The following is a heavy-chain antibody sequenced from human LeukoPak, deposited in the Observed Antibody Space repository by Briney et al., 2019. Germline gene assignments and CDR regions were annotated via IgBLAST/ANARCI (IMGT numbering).Heavy chain of an antibody. CDR3: AVHLPGDYLDR. V-gene: IGHV1-8*01. J-gene: IGHJ4*02. CDR1: GYACNIYD. CDR2: MNPDSGNT. Sequence: GASVKVSCKASGYACNIYDINWVRQATGQGLEWMGWMNPDSGNTGFAQKFQGRVTMTRNTSITTAYMELSSLRFEDTAVYYCAVHLPGDYLDRWGQGTLVTVSS.